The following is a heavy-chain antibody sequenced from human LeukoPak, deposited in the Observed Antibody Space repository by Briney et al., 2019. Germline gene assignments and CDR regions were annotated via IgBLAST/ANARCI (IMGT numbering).Heavy chain of an antibody. Sequence: SETLSLTCAVSGGSISSGGYSWSWLRQPPGKGLEWIGYIYHSGSTYYNPSLKSRVTISVDKSKDQFSLKLSSVTAADAAVYYCARGMNVDTAMYWGQGTLVTVSS. V-gene: IGHV4-30-2*01. CDR3: ARGMNVDTAMY. CDR1: GGSISSGGYS. CDR2: IYHSGST. D-gene: IGHD5-18*01. J-gene: IGHJ4*02.